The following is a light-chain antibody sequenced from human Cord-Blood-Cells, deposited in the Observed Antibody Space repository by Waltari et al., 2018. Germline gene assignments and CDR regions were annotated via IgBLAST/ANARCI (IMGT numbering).Light chain of an antibody. J-gene: IGLJ2*01. Sequence: QSALTQPASVSGSPGQSITISCTGTSRDVGSYNLVSWYQQHPGKAPKLSIYEVSKRPSGVSNRFSGSKSCNTASLTISGLQAEDEADYYCCSYAGSSTVVFGGGTKLTVL. CDR3: CSYAGSSTVV. V-gene: IGLV2-23*02. CDR1: SRDVGSYNL. CDR2: EVS.